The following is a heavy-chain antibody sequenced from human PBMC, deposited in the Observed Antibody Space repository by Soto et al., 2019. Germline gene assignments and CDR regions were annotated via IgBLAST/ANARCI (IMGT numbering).Heavy chain of an antibody. V-gene: IGHV3-72*01. CDR2: TRNKATSSTT. CDR3: VRKTILGASYFDY. J-gene: IGHJ4*02. D-gene: IGHD2-2*02. CDR1: GFTFSDHC. Sequence: GGSLRLSCAASGFTFSDHCMDWVGQAPGKGLKWVGRTRNKATSSTTEYAASVKGRFTISRDDSKNSLFLQMDSLNTEATAVYYCVRKTILGASYFDYWGQGTLVTVSS.